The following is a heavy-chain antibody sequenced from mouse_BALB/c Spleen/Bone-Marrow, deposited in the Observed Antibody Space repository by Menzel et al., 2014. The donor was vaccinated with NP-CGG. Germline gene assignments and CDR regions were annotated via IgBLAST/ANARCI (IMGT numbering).Heavy chain of an antibody. CDR2: IRNKAYSYTT. CDR1: GFTFTDYY. J-gene: IGHJ2*01. D-gene: IGHD1-1*01. Sequence: EVQLVESGGGLVQPGGSLRLSCAPSGFTFTDYYMNWVRQPPGKALEWLAFIRNKAYSYTTEYSASVKGRFTISRDNSQNILYLQMNTLRAEDSATYYCARDMGGLLFDSWGQGTTLSVSS. CDR3: ARDMGGLLFDS. V-gene: IGHV7-3*02.